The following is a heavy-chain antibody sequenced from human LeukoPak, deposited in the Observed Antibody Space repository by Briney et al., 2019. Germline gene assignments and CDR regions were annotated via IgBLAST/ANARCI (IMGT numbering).Heavy chain of an antibody. CDR2: IYYSGST. D-gene: IGHD5-24*01. CDR3: ARDRWRLQPDY. J-gene: IGHJ4*02. V-gene: IGHV4-59*01. Sequence: PSETLSPTCIVSGGSMSSYCWSWIRQPPGKGVEWIGSIYYSGSTNYNPSLKSRVTISVDTSKNQFSLKLTSVTAADTAVYYCARDRWRLQPDYWGQGILVTVSS. CDR1: GGSMSSYC.